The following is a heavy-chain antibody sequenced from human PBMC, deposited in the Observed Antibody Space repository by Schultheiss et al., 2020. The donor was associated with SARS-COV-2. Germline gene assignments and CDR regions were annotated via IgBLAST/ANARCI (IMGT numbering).Heavy chain of an antibody. CDR1: GFTFSSYW. D-gene: IGHD3-22*01. J-gene: IGHJ6*02. CDR3: ASGYYYDSSGYYVAPIGYYYGMDV. Sequence: GESLKISCAASGFTFSSYWMHWVRQAPGKGLVWVSRINSDGSRTNYADAVKGRFTISRDNAKNTLYLQMNSLRVEDTAVYYCASGYYYDSSGYYVAPIGYYYGMDVWGQGTTVTVSS. V-gene: IGHV3-74*01. CDR2: INSDGSRT.